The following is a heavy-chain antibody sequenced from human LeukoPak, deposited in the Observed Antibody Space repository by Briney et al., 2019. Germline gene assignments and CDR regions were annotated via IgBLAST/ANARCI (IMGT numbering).Heavy chain of an antibody. CDR1: GFTFSSYG. D-gene: IGHD3-10*01. V-gene: IGHV3-48*01. CDR2: ISSSSSTI. J-gene: IGHJ6*03. Sequence: GGSLRLSCAAPGFTFSSYGMTWVRQAPGKGLEWVSYISSSSSTIYYADSVKGRFTISRDNAKNSLYLQLNSLRAEDTAVYYCAKGGGSGSYYGNILLRDYKDVWGKGTTVTISS. CDR3: AKGGGSGSYYGNILLRDYKDV.